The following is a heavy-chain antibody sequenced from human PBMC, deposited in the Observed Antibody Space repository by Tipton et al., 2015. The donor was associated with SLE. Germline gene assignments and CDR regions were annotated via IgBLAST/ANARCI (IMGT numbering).Heavy chain of an antibody. Sequence: GLVKPSETLSLTCDVYGGFLRDYFWSWIRQPPGKGLEWIGEIDQSGSTNYNPSLKSRVTISVDTSKNQFSLKLSSVTAADSAVYYCARSFCRSATCYLWYFDLWGRGALVTVSS. V-gene: IGHV4-34*01. CDR2: IDQSGST. D-gene: IGHD2-2*01. CDR3: ARSFCRSATCYLWYFDL. CDR1: GGFLRDYF. J-gene: IGHJ2*01.